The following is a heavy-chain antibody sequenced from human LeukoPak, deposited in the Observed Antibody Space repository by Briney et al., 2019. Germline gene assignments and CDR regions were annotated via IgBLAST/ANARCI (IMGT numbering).Heavy chain of an antibody. Sequence: GGSLRLSCAASGFTFSSYAMSWVRQAPGKGLEWVSVIYSGGSTYYADSVKGRFTISRDNSKNTLYLQMNSLRAEDTAVYYCARSTKYYYGSGSYYPLYYFDYWGQGTLVTVSS. CDR3: ARSTKYYYGSGSYYPLYYFDY. D-gene: IGHD3-10*01. CDR1: GFTFSSYA. CDR2: IYSGGST. J-gene: IGHJ4*02. V-gene: IGHV3-66*01.